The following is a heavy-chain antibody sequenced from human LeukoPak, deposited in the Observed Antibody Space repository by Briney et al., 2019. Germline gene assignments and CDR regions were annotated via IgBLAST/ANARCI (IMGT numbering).Heavy chain of an antibody. J-gene: IGHJ4*02. CDR3: AVLRHYMQLIDY. Sequence: SETLSLTCTVSGGSISSSSYYWGWIRQPPGKGLEWIGSIYYSGSTYYNPSLKSRVTISVDTSKNQFSLKLSSVTAADTAVYYCAVLRHYMQLIDYWGQGTLVTVSS. V-gene: IGHV4-39*01. CDR2: IYYSGST. CDR1: GGSISSSSYY. D-gene: IGHD3-3*01.